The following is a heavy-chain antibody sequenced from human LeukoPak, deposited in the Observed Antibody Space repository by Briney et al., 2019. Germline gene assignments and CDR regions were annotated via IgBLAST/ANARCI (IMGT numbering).Heavy chain of an antibody. CDR2: IPYDGSNK. Sequence: GGSLRLSCAASGFTFSSYAMHWVRQAPGKGLEWVAVIPYDGSNKYYADSVKGRFTISRDNSKNTLYLQMNSLRAEDTAVYYCARGSRGWLQLGDDWGQGTLVTVSS. V-gene: IGHV3-30-3*01. CDR1: GFTFSSYA. CDR3: ARGSRGWLQLGDD. D-gene: IGHD5-24*01. J-gene: IGHJ4*02.